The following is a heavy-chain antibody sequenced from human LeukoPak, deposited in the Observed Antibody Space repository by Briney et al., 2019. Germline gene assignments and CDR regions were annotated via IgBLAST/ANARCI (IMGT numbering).Heavy chain of an antibody. CDR1: GYTFTSYD. V-gene: IGHV1-8*01. Sequence: ASVKVSCKASGYTFTSYDINWVRQATGQGLEWMGWMNPNSGNTGYAQKFQGRVTMTRDTSISTAYMELSSLRSEDTAVYYCARATPLRSGYDFVYWGQGTLVTVSS. CDR2: MNPNSGNT. CDR3: ARATPLRSGYDFVY. J-gene: IGHJ4*02. D-gene: IGHD5-12*01.